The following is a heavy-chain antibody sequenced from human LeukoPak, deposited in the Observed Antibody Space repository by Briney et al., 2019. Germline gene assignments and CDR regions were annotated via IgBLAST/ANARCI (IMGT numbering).Heavy chain of an antibody. Sequence: GGTLSLSCAASGFTISTYAMDWLRQAPGKELEGVAVISNDERNKYYTHSVKVSITISRDNSKNTLYLQMSSGRGEDTAVYYCARDSGSYFVGYYFDYWGQGTLVTVSS. CDR1: GFTISTYA. CDR2: ISNDERNK. J-gene: IGHJ4*02. D-gene: IGHD1-26*01. V-gene: IGHV3-30*04. CDR3: ARDSGSYFVGYYFDY.